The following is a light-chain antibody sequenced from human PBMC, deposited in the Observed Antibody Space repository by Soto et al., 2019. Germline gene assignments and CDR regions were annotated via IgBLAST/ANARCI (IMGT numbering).Light chain of an antibody. J-gene: IGKJ2*01. CDR2: DAS. CDR1: QSVTSY. V-gene: IGKV3-11*01. CDR3: QQRSNWPLMYT. Sequence: EIVLTQSPATLSLSPGERATLSCRASQSVTSYVAWYQQKPGQAPRLLIYDASNRATGFPVRFSGSVSGTDFTLTISSLEPEDFAVYYCQQRSNWPLMYTFGQGTKLEIK.